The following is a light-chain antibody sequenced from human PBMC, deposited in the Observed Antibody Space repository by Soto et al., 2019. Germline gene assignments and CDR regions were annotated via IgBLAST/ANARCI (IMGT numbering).Light chain of an antibody. J-gene: IGLJ2*01. CDR1: SGSVSSGNY. CDR3: VLFLGSGISN. Sequence: QTLVTQEPSLAVSPGGTVTLTCGLSSGSVSSGNYPSWCHQPPGQDPPTLIYSTNIRFSGVPDRLSGSILGNKAALTVTGAQADDDCYYFCVLFLGSGISNVGGGTMPTVL. CDR2: STN. V-gene: IGLV8-61*01.